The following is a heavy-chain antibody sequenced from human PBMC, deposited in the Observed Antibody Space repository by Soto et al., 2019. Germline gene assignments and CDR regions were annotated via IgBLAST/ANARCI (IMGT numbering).Heavy chain of an antibody. J-gene: IGHJ6*02. CDR3: AKAEVVTSYYYYGMDV. D-gene: IGHD2-15*01. V-gene: IGHV3-30*18. CDR1: GFTFSSYG. CDR2: ISYDGSNK. Sequence: GGSLRLSCAASGFTFSSYGMHWVRQAPGKGLEWVAVISYDGSNKYYADSVKGRFTISRDNSKNTLYLQMNSLRAEDTAVYYCAKAEVVTSYYYYGMDVWGQGTTVTVSS.